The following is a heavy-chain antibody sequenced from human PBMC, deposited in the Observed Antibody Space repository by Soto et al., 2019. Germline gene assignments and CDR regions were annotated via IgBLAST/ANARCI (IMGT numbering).Heavy chain of an antibody. J-gene: IGHJ6*03. CDR2: ISSNGVGT. Sequence: GGSVRLSCAASGFTLSSYAMDWVRQAPGKGLEYVSGISSNGVGTYYANSVQGRFTISRDNSKNTVYLQMGSLRPEDMAVYYCARRARPDFYYMDVWGKGTTVTVSS. D-gene: IGHD6-6*01. CDR3: ARRARPDFYYMDV. V-gene: IGHV3-64*01. CDR1: GFTLSSYA.